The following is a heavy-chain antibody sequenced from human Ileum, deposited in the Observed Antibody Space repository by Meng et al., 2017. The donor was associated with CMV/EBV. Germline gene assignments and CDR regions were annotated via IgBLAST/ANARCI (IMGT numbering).Heavy chain of an antibody. CDR3: ARGLLHDFWSGPYFDY. J-gene: IGHJ4*02. D-gene: IGHD3-3*01. CDR1: GYTFTSYD. CDR2: MNPNSGNT. V-gene: IGHV1-8*01. Sequence: SGYTFTSYDINWVRQATGQGLEWMGWMNPNSGNTGYAQKFQGRVTMTRNTSISTAYMELSSLRSEDTAVYYCARGLLHDFWSGPYFDYWGQGTLVTVSS.